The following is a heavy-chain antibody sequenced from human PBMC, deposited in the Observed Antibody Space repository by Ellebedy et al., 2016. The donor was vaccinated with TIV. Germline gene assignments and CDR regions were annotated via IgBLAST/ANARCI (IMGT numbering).Heavy chain of an antibody. J-gene: IGHJ4*02. CDR1: GFTFSDYS. D-gene: IGHD2-15*01. CDR2: ISSSGSTI. Sequence: GESLKISCAASGFTFSDYSMNWIRQTPGKGLEWVSYISSSGSTIYYADSVKGRFTISRDNAKNSLYLQMSSLRAEDTAVYYCARNRYCSSGDCYALGYWGQGTLVTVSS. CDR3: ARNRYCSSGDCYALGY. V-gene: IGHV3-11*01.